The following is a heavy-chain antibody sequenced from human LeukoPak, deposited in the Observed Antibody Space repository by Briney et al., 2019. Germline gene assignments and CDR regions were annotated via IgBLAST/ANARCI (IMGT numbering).Heavy chain of an antibody. V-gene: IGHV1-69*13. CDR2: IIPIFGTA. CDR1: GGTFSSYA. D-gene: IGHD3-22*01. CDR3: ARARRQYYYDSSGYYYSDY. Sequence: ASVKVSCKASGGTFSSYAISWVRQAPGQGLEWMGGIIPIFGTANYAQKFQGRVTITADESTSTAYMELSSLRSEDTAVYYCARARRQYYYDSSGYYYSDYWGQGTLVTVSS. J-gene: IGHJ4*02.